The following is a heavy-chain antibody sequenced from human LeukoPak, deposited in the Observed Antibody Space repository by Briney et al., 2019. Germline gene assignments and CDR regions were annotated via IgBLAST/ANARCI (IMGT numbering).Heavy chain of an antibody. V-gene: IGHV4-31*03. J-gene: IGHJ6*02. CDR2: IYYSGST. CDR1: GVSISSGGYY. CDR3: ARDGRYYDFWSGYPYYYYGMDV. D-gene: IGHD3-3*01. Sequence: PSETLSLTCTVSGVSISSGGYYWSWIRQHPGKGLEWIGYIYYSGSTYYNPSLKSRVSISVDTSKNQFSLKLSSVTAADTAVYYCARDGRYYDFWSGYPYYYYGMDVWGQGTTVTVSS.